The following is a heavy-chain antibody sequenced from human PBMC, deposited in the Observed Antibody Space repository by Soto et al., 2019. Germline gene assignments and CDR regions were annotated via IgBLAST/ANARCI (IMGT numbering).Heavy chain of an antibody. D-gene: IGHD2-2*01. J-gene: IGHJ5*02. V-gene: IGHV3-9*01. CDR1: GFTFDDYA. Sequence: EVQLVESGGGLVQPGRSLRLSCAASGFTFDDYAMHWVRQAPGKGLEWVSGISWNSGSIGYADSVKGRFTISRDNAKNSLYLQMNSLRAEDTAVYYCAKFDNIVVVPAGDWFDPWGQGTLVTVSS. CDR2: ISWNSGSI. CDR3: AKFDNIVVVPAGDWFDP.